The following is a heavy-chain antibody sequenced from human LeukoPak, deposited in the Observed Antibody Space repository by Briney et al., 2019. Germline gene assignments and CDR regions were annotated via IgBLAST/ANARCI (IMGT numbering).Heavy chain of an antibody. Sequence: GGTLRLSCAASGITFSTFAMIWVRQPPGKGLEWVSSIFPSGGEIHYADSVRGRFTISRDNSKSTLSLQMNSLRAEDTAIYYCATYRQVLLPFESWGQGTLVTVSS. CDR3: ATYRQVLLPFES. CDR1: GITFSTFA. D-gene: IGHD2-8*02. V-gene: IGHV3-23*01. J-gene: IGHJ4*02. CDR2: IFPSGGEI.